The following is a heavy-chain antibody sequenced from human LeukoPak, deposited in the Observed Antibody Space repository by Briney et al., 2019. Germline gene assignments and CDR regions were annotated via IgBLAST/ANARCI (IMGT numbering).Heavy chain of an antibody. V-gene: IGHV3-21*01. CDR3: ARVDYYDSSGPYRGSFDI. D-gene: IGHD3-22*01. J-gene: IGHJ3*02. Sequence: GGSLRLSCAASGFTFSSYSMNWVRQAPGKGLEWVSSISSSSSYIYYADSVKGRFTISRDNAKNSLYLQMNSLRAEDTAVYYCARVDYYDSSGPYRGSFDIWGQGTMVTVSS. CDR2: ISSSSSYI. CDR1: GFTFSSYS.